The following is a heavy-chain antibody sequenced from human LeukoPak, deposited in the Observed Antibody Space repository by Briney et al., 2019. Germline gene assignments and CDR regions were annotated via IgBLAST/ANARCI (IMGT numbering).Heavy chain of an antibody. D-gene: IGHD6-6*01. J-gene: IGHJ5*02. Sequence: SQTLSLTCTVSGGSISSGGYYWSWIRQPPGKGLEWIGYIYHSGSTYYNPSLKSRVTISVDRSKNQFSLKLSSVTAADTAVYYCARDGPSIAARYNWFDPWGQGTLVTVSS. CDR3: ARDGPSIAARYNWFDP. CDR1: GGSISSGGYY. V-gene: IGHV4-30-2*01. CDR2: IYHSGST.